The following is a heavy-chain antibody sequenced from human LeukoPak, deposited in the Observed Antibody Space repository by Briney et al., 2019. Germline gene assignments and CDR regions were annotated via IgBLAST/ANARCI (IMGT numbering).Heavy chain of an antibody. V-gene: IGHV4-59*01. CDR1: GGSISSYY. D-gene: IGHD2-2*01. Sequence: SETLSLTCTVSGGSISSYYWSWIRQPPGKGLEWMGYIYYSGSTNYNPSLKSRVTISVDTSKNQFSLKLSSVTAADTAVYYCARFVVVPAAILGYWFDPWGQGTLVTVSS. CDR3: ARFVVVPAAILGYWFDP. CDR2: IYYSGST. J-gene: IGHJ5*02.